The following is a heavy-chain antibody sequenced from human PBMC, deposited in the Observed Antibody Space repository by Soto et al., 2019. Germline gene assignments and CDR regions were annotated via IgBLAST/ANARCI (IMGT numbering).Heavy chain of an antibody. D-gene: IGHD3-22*01. J-gene: IGHJ4*02. CDR2: ISAYNGNT. Sequence: ASVKVSCKASGYTFTSYGISWVRQAPGQGLEWMGWISAYNGNTNYAQKLQGRVTMTTDTSTSTAYMELRSLRSDDTAVYYCASHDYYDSSGYSDYCGQGTLVTVSS. CDR3: ASHDYYDSSGYSDY. V-gene: IGHV1-18*01. CDR1: GYTFTSYG.